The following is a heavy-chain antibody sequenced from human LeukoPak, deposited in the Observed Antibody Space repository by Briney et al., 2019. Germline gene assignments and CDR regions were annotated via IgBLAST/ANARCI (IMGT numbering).Heavy chain of an antibody. D-gene: IGHD6-19*01. CDR2: IYHSGST. CDR1: GYSISSGYY. J-gene: IGHJ4*02. CDR3: ARGGWPFDY. V-gene: IGHV4-38-2*02. Sequence: SETLSLTCTVSGYSISSGYYWGWIRQPPGKGLEWIGSIYHSGSTYYNPSLKSRVTISVDTSKNQFSLKLSSVTAADTAVYYCARGGWPFDYWGQGTLVTVSS.